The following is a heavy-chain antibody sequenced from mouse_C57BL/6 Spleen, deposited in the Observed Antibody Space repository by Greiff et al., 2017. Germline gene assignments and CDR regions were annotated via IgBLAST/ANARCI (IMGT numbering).Heavy chain of an antibody. CDR2: ISRGSSTI. CDR1: GFTFSDYG. V-gene: IGHV5-17*01. CDR3: ARDDYDYFDY. Sequence: EVKLVESGGGLVKPGGSLKLSCAASGFTFSDYGMHWVRQAPEKGLEWVAYISRGSSTIYYADTVKGRFTISKDNAKNTLFLQMTSLRSEDTAMYYCARDDYDYFDYWGQGTTLTVSS. J-gene: IGHJ2*01. D-gene: IGHD2-4*01.